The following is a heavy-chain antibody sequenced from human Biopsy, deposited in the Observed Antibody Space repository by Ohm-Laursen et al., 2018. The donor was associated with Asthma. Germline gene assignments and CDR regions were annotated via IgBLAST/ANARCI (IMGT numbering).Heavy chain of an antibody. CDR3: ARVVSYGDIYFGIDV. J-gene: IGHJ6*02. Sequence: SQTLSLTCRVSGGYTGSSDHHWAWIRQGPGKGLEWIGFVFWSGSTHYSRSLERRVPISIDTATNEFSMKLWSVTPADTAVYFCARVVSYGDIYFGIDVWGPGNTVVVS. CDR2: VFWSGST. V-gene: IGHV4-30-4*01. D-gene: IGHD4-17*01. CDR1: GGYTGSSDHH.